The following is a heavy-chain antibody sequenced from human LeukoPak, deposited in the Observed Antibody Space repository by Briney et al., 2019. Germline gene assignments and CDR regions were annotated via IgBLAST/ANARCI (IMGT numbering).Heavy chain of an antibody. CDR3: ARDLPYYDFWSGYSLSNVFDY. Sequence: GGSLRLSCAASGFTFSSYAMHWVRQAPGKGLEWVAVISYDGSNKYYADSVKGRFTIPRDNSKNTLYLQMNSLRAEDTAVYYCARDLPYYDFWSGYSLSNVFDYWGQGTLVTVSS. J-gene: IGHJ4*02. V-gene: IGHV3-30-3*01. CDR1: GFTFSSYA. CDR2: ISYDGSNK. D-gene: IGHD3-3*01.